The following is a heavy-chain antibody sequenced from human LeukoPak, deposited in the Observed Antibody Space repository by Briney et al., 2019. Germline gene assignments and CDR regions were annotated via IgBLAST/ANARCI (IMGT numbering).Heavy chain of an antibody. V-gene: IGHV1-18*01. Sequence: ASVKVSCKASGYTFTSYGISWVRQAPGQGPEWMGWISPYNGNTNYAQKLQGRATMTTDTSTSTAYMELRSLRSDDTAVYYCARHFYGSGTYYHFVYWGQGTLVTVSS. D-gene: IGHD3-10*01. CDR2: ISPYNGNT. J-gene: IGHJ4*02. CDR1: GYTFTSYG. CDR3: ARHFYGSGTYYHFVY.